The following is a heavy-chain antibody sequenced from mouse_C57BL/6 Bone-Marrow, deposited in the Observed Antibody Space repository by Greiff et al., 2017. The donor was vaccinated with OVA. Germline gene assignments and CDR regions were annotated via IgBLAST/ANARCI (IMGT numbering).Heavy chain of an antibody. Sequence: QVQLQQPGAELVRPGSSVKLSCKASGYTFTSYWMHWVKQRPIPGLEWIGNIDPSDSETHYNQKFKDKATLTVDKSSSTAYMQLSSLTAEDSAVYYCALGRDFDYWGQGTTLTVSS. CDR3: ALGRDFDY. CDR2: IDPSDSET. CDR1: GYTFTSYW. J-gene: IGHJ2*01. D-gene: IGHD4-1*01. V-gene: IGHV1-52*01.